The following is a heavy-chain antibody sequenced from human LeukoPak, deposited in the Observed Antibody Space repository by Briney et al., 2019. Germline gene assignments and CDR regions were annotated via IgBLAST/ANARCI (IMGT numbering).Heavy chain of an antibody. Sequence: PGGSLRLSCADSELTFSNYRMTWVRQAPGKGLEWVASVNDDGSVKKYLDSVKGRFTISRDNAKRSLYLQMNSLRVEDTAVYYCVQSASLLNWGQGTLVTVSS. V-gene: IGHV3-7*01. CDR3: VQSASLLN. CDR1: ELTFSNYR. J-gene: IGHJ4*02. CDR2: VNDDGSVK.